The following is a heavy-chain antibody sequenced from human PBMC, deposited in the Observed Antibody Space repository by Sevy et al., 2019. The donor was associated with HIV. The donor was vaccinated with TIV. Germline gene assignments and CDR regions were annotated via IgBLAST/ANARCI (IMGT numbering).Heavy chain of an antibody. CDR2: IKEDGSVK. Sequence: GGSLRLSCEASGSTFSSYWMSWVRQAPGKGLEWVANIKEDGSVKYYVESVKGRLTISRDNAKNSVYLQMNSLRAEDAALYYCVRAIGAAGSYWGLGTLVTVSS. J-gene: IGHJ4*02. CDR1: GSTFSSYW. CDR3: VRAIGAAGSY. D-gene: IGHD6-13*01. V-gene: IGHV3-7*01.